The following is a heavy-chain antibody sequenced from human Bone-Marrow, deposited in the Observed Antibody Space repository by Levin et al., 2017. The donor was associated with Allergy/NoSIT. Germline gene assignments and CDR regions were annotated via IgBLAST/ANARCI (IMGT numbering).Heavy chain of an antibody. J-gene: IGHJ4*02. Sequence: ASVKVSCAASGFTVSSNYMTWVRQAPGKGLECVSLIYSGGYTYYPDSVKGRFTISRDNSKNTLYLQMNSLTAEDTAVYYCARRHYYGSDWGQGTLVTVSS. D-gene: IGHD3-10*01. V-gene: IGHV3-66*02. CDR3: ARRHYYGSD. CDR2: IYSGGYT. CDR1: GFTVSSNY.